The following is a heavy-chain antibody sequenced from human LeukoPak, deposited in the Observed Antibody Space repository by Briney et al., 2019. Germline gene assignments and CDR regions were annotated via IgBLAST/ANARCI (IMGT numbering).Heavy chain of an antibody. CDR3: ARSTGSTIFIDY. Sequence: SETLSLTCTVSGGSISPYYWSWIRQPRGKGLEWLGYIYYSGNTDYNPSLKSRVAISVDTSKNQFSLKLSAVTAADTAVYYCARSTGSTIFIDYWGQGTLVTVSS. D-gene: IGHD3-16*02. CDR1: GGSISPYY. J-gene: IGHJ4*02. V-gene: IGHV4-59*01. CDR2: IYYSGNT.